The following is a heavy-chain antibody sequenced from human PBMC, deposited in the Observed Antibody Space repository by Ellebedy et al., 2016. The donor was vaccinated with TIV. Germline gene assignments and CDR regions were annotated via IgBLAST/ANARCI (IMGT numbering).Heavy chain of an antibody. CDR2: ISAYNGNT. Sequence: AASVKVSCKAYGYTFTSYGISWARQAPGQGLEWLGWISAYNGNTNSAQKLQGRVTMTTDTFTSTAYMELRSLRSDDTAVYYCARVRDYGGYDAFDIWGQGTMVTVSS. CDR3: ARVRDYGGYDAFDI. D-gene: IGHD4-17*01. V-gene: IGHV1-18*04. J-gene: IGHJ3*02. CDR1: GYTFTSYG.